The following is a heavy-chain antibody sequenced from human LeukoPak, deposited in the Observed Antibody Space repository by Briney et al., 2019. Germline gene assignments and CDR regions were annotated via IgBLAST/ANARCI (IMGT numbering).Heavy chain of an antibody. V-gene: IGHV1-69*04. CDR3: ARDRRGADDAFDI. D-gene: IGHD1-26*01. J-gene: IGHJ3*02. CDR2: IIPILGIA. Sequence: SVKVSCKASGGTFSSYTISWVRQAPGQGLEWMGRIIPILGIANYAQKFQGRVTITADKSTSTAYMELSSLRSEDTAVYYCARDRRGADDAFDIRGQGTMVTVSS. CDR1: GGTFSSYT.